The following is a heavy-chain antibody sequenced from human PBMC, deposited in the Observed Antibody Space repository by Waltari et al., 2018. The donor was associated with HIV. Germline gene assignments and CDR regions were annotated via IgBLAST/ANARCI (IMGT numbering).Heavy chain of an antibody. CDR1: GFTFSTRA. V-gene: IGHV3-23*01. J-gene: IGHJ4*02. CDR3: ARDNSGTY. Sequence: EVQMLESGGRLVQPGESLRRSCAVSGFTFSTRAMSWIRQAPGKGLEWVSSITSSSSNTYYADSVKGRFTISRDNSKNTLFLQMNSLRAEDTAIYYCARDNSGTYYGQGTLVTVSS. CDR2: ITSSSSNT. D-gene: IGHD1-26*01.